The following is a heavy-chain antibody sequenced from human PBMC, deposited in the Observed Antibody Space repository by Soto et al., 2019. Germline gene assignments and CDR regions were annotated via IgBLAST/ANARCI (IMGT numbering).Heavy chain of an antibody. V-gene: IGHV6-1*01. CDR2: TYYRSKWYN. J-gene: IGHJ6*02. D-gene: IGHD1-26*01. CDR1: GDRVSSDSVA. CDR3: ARDGTRYSGTYPYYYGMDV. Sequence: SQTLSLTCVISGDRVSSDSVAWNWSRLSPSRGLGWLGRTYYRSKWYNDYAVSVKSRISINPDTSKNQLSLQLNSVTPEDTAVYYCARDGTRYSGTYPYYYGMDVWGQGTTVTVSS.